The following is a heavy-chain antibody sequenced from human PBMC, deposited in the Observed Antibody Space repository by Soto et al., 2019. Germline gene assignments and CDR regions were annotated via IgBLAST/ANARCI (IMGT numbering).Heavy chain of an antibody. J-gene: IGHJ4*02. CDR3: AKKLSGSGYQYYFDY. Sequence: GGSLRLSCAASGFTFSSYAMSWVRQAPGKGLEWVSAISGSGGSTYYADSVKGRFTISRDNSKNTLYLQMNSLRAEDTAVYYCAKKLSGSGYQYYFDYWGQGTLVTVSS. CDR2: ISGSGGST. D-gene: IGHD5-12*01. CDR1: GFTFSSYA. V-gene: IGHV3-23*01.